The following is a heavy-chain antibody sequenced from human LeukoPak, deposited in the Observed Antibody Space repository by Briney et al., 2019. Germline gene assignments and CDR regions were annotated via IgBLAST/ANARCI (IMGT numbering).Heavy chain of an antibody. CDR3: AKDVDPFGSGSYVEGFDY. V-gene: IGHV3-30*18. J-gene: IGHJ4*02. Sequence: QPGGSLRLSCAASGFTFSSYGMHWVRQAPGKGLEWVAVISFDASNKYYADCVKGRFTISRDNSKNTLYLQMNSLRAEDTALYYCAKDVDPFGSGSYVEGFDYWGQGTLVTVSS. CDR2: ISFDASNK. D-gene: IGHD3-10*01. CDR1: GFTFSSYG.